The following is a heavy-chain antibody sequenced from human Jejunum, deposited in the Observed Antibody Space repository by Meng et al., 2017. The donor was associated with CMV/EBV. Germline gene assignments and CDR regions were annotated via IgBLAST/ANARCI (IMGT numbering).Heavy chain of an antibody. D-gene: IGHD2-2*01. CDR3: AREKSSCTSSTCYGVDS. V-gene: IGHV4-4*07. CDR1: DGSISSYY. CDR2: IHTSGTT. Sequence: QLHLQESGPGLVKPSETLSLTCTVSDGSISSYYWSWIRQSAGKGLEWIGRIHTSGTTNYNPSLKSRVTLSLDTSKDQFSLKLTSVTAADTAVYYCAREKSSCTSSTCYGVDSWGQGTLVTVSS. J-gene: IGHJ4*02.